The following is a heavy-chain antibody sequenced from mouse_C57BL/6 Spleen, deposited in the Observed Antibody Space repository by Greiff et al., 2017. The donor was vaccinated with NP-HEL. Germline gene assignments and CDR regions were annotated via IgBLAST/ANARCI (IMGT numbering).Heavy chain of an antibody. CDR2: IYPGSGST. Sequence: VQLQQPGAELVKPGASVKMSCKASGYTFTSYWITWVKQRPGPGLEWIGDIYPGSGSTNYNEKFKSKATLTVDTSSSTAYMQLSSLTSEDSAVYYCARREVVDYAMDYWGQGTSVTVSS. CDR1: GYTFTSYW. J-gene: IGHJ4*01. V-gene: IGHV1-55*01. CDR3: ARREVVDYAMDY. D-gene: IGHD1-1*01.